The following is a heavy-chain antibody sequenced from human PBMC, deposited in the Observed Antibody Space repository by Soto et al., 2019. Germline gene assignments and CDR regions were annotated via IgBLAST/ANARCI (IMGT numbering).Heavy chain of an antibody. Sequence: QVQLQESGPGLVKPSETLSLTCTVSGGSISSYYWSWIRQPPGKGLEWIGYIYYSGSTNYNPSHKSRVTISVDTSKNQFSLKLSSVTAADTAVYYCARCDCSGGSCYPTYFDYWGQGTLVTVSS. CDR2: IYYSGST. CDR1: GGSISSYY. CDR3: ARCDCSGGSCYPTYFDY. D-gene: IGHD2-15*01. V-gene: IGHV4-59*01. J-gene: IGHJ4*02.